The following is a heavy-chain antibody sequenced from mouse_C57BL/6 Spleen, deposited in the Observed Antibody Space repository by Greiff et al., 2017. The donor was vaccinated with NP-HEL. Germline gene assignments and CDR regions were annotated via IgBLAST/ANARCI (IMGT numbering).Heavy chain of an antibody. CDR2: INPNNGGT. V-gene: IGHV1-26*01. J-gene: IGHJ2*01. CDR1: GYTFSDYY. CDR3: ARGRNYLDY. Sequence: EVQLQQSGPELVKPGASVKISCKASGYTFSDYYMNWVKQSHGKSLEWIGDINPNNGGTSYNQKFKGKATLTVDKSSSTAYMELRSLTSEDSAVYYCARGRNYLDYWGQGTTLTVSS.